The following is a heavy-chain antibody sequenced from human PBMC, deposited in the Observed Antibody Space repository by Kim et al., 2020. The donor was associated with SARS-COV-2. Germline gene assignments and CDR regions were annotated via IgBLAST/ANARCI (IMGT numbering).Heavy chain of an antibody. D-gene: IGHD5-18*01. CDR1: GGSFSGYY. CDR2: INHSGST. V-gene: IGHV4-34*01. Sequence: SETLSLTCAVYGGSFSGYYWSWIRQPPGKGLEWIGEINHSGSTNYNPSLKSRVTISVDTSKNQFSLKLSSVTAADTAVYYCARGGVLAAMAFFDYWGQGTLVTVSS. J-gene: IGHJ4*02. CDR3: ARGGVLAAMAFFDY.